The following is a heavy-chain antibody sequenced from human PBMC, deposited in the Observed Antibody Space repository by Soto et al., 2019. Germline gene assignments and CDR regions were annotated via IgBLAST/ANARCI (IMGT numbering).Heavy chain of an antibody. Sequence: ESGGGVVQPGRSLRLSCAASGFTFSSYGMHWVRQAPGKGLEWVAVISYDGSNKYYADSVKGRFTISRDNSKNTLYLQMNSLRAEDTAVYYCAKAAGIAAAYYYGMDVWGQGTTVTVS. CDR1: GFTFSSYG. D-gene: IGHD6-13*01. J-gene: IGHJ6*02. CDR3: AKAAGIAAAYYYGMDV. CDR2: ISYDGSNK. V-gene: IGHV3-30*18.